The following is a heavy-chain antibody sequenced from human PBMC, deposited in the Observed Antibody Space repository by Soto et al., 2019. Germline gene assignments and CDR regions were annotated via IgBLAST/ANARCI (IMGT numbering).Heavy chain of an antibody. V-gene: IGHV3-23*01. CDR2: ISGSGYTP. Sequence: LRLSCAASGFTFNTYAMTWVRQAPGKGLDWVSGISGSGYTPYYADSVKGRFTISRDNSKNTLYLQMNSLRAEDTAVYYCAKDGRGSCSTTSRVGAWLDSWGQGTLVTVSS. CDR1: GFTFNTYA. CDR3: AKDGRGSCSTTSRVGAWLDS. J-gene: IGHJ5*01. D-gene: IGHD2-2*01.